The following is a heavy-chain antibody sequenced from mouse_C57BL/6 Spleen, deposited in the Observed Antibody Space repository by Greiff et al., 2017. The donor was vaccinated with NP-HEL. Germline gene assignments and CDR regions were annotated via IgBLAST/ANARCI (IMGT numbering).Heavy chain of an antibody. CDR1: GYTFTSYW. Sequence: QVQLKQPGAELVKPGASVKLSCKASGYTFTSYWMQWVKQRPGQGLEWIGEIDPSDSYTNYNQKFKGKATLTVDTSSSTAYVLLSSLTSEDSAVYYCARRGSYAMDYWGQGTSVTVSS. CDR2: IDPSDSYT. J-gene: IGHJ4*01. V-gene: IGHV1-50*01. CDR3: ARRGSYAMDY.